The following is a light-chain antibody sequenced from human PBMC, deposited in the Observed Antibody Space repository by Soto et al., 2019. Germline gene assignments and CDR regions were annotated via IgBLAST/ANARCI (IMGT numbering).Light chain of an antibody. V-gene: IGKV1-27*01. CDR1: QAIKNF. CDR3: QKYNSAPRT. J-gene: IGKJ1*01. CDR2: GAS. Sequence: DIQMTQSPSSLSASVGDRVTITCRASQAIKNFLAWYQQKPGKVPKLLIYGASTLHSVVPSRFSGSGSGTDFTLTISSLQPEDVATYYCQKYNSAPRTFGQGTKVEIK.